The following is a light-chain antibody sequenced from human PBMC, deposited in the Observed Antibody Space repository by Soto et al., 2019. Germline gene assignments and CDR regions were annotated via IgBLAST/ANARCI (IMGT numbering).Light chain of an antibody. CDR2: AAS. V-gene: IGKV1-9*01. J-gene: IGKJ5*01. CDR3: QQLNSYPGA. CDR1: QGISSY. Sequence: IQLTQSPSYLSPSVGDSVSMSSRAIQGISSYLAWYQQKPGKAPKLLIYAASTLQSGVPSRFSGSGSGTDFTLTISSLQPEDFATHYLQQLNSYPGAIGQGTRLEIK.